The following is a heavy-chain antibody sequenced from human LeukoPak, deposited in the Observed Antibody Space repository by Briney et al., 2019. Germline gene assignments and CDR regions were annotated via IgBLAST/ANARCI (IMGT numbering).Heavy chain of an antibody. J-gene: IGHJ4*02. CDR3: VRDVLWFGELGYYFDY. CDR1: GFTFSTYS. Sequence: GGVLRLSCAASGFTFSTYSMNWVRQAPGKVLEWVSYISSSSNTIYYADSVKGRFTISRDNAKNSLYLQMNSLRAEDTAVYYCVRDVLWFGELGYYFDYWGQGTLVTVSS. V-gene: IGHV3-48*04. CDR2: ISSSSNTI. D-gene: IGHD3-10*01.